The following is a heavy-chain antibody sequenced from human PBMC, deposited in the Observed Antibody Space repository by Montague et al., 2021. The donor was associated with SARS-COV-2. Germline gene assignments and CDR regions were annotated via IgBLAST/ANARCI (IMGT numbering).Heavy chain of an antibody. CDR1: GGSTSNYC. CDR3: ARAQNICFIANCVNYFDL. Sequence: SETLSLTCSVSGGSTSNYCWTWIRQSPGKGLQWIGYIFYTGSTKFNPSLKSRVSMSLDTSKNHFSLRLSAVTAADTARYYCARAQNICFIANCVNYFDLWGLGALVTVS. D-gene: IGHD2-15*01. J-gene: IGHJ4*02. V-gene: IGHV4-59*01. CDR2: IFYTGST.